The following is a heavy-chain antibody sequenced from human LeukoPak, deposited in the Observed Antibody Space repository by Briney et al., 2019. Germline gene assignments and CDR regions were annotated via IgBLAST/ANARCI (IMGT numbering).Heavy chain of an antibody. CDR3: ARAEYLDY. D-gene: IGHD2/OR15-2a*01. CDR2: ISSSSSTI. Sequence: PGGSLRLSCAASGFTFSSYSMNWVRQAPGKGLEWVSYISSSSSTIYYADSVKGRFTISRDNAKNSLYLQMNSLRTEDTAVYYCARAEYLDYWGQGTLVTVSS. CDR1: GFTFSSYS. J-gene: IGHJ4*02. V-gene: IGHV3-48*04.